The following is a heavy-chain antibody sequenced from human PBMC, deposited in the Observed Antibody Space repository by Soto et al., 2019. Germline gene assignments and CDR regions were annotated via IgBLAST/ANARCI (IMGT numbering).Heavy chain of an antibody. Sequence: GGSLRLSCAASGFTFSSYAMSWVRQAPGKGLEWVSAISGSGGSTYYADSVKGRFTISRDNSKNTLYLQMNSLRAEDTAVYYCAKGSDFTYYYYGMDVWGQGTTVTVSS. V-gene: IGHV3-23*01. CDR3: AKGSDFTYYYYGMDV. J-gene: IGHJ6*02. CDR2: ISGSGGST. D-gene: IGHD3-3*01. CDR1: GFTFSSYA.